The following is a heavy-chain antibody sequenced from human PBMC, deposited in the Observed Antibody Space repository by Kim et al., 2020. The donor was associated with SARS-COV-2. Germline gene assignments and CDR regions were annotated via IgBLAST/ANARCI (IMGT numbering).Heavy chain of an antibody. CDR2: IWYDGSNK. CDR3: ARELVSPTEDYGDFIDY. D-gene: IGHD4-17*01. CDR1: GFTFSSYG. V-gene: IGHV3-33*01. J-gene: IGHJ4*02. Sequence: GGSLRLSCAASGFTFSSYGMHWVRQAPGKGLEWVAVIWYDGSNKYYADSVKGRFTISRDNSKNTLYLQMNSLRAEDTAVYYCARELVSPTEDYGDFIDYWGQGTLVTVSS.